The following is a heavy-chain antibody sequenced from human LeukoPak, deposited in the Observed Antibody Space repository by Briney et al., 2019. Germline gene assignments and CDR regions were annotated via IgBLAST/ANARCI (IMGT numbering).Heavy chain of an antibody. CDR1: GYSISSGYY. CDR3: VGGSGYSGV. CDR2: IYPGGNT. Sequence: SETLSLTCVVSGYSISSGYYWGWIRQPPGKGLEWIGSIYPGGNTYYNPSLESRVTISVDTSRNQFSLKLSSVTAADTAVYYCVGGSGYSGVWGQGTLVTVSS. V-gene: IGHV4-38-2*01. J-gene: IGHJ4*02. D-gene: IGHD5-18*01.